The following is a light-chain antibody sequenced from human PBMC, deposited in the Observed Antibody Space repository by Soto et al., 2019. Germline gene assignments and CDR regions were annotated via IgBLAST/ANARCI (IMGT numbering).Light chain of an antibody. CDR2: GAS. V-gene: IGKV1-39*01. CDR3: QESFFTLGA. CDR1: QYIGDF. Sequence: DIQMTQAPSSLSASVGYRVTITCRASQYIGDFLNWYQQTPGKAPKLLIFGASNLHIGVPSRFSGSGPGTEFTLTINNLQREDFATYYCQESFFTLGAFGRGTKVDI. J-gene: IGKJ1*01.